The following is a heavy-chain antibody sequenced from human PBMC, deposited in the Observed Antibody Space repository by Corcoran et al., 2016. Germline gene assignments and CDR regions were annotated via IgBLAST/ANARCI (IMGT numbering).Heavy chain of an antibody. Sequence: QVQLQQWGAGLLKPSETLSINCAVYGGSFSGYYWSWIRQPPGKGLEWIGEINHSGSTNYNPSLKSRVTISVDKSKNQLSLKLSSVTAADTVGYYCSIRYQLLWYNWFDPWGQGTLVTVSS. D-gene: IGHD2-2*01. CDR2: INHSGST. CDR3: SIRYQLLWYNWFDP. V-gene: IGHV4-34*01. J-gene: IGHJ5*02. CDR1: GGSFSGYY.